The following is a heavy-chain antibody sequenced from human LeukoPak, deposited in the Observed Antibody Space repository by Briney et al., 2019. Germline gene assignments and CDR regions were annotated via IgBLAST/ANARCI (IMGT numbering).Heavy chain of an antibody. V-gene: IGHV4-59*01. Sequence: PSETLSLTCTVSGGYSSSYYWSWIRQPPGRGLEWIGYIYYTGSTNYNPSLGGRVSISVHTSKDQFSLKLSSVTAADTAVYYCARVYERSYYDGSGYYLDHWGQGTLVTVSS. CDR1: GGYSSSYY. D-gene: IGHD3-22*01. CDR3: ARVYERSYYDGSGYYLDH. J-gene: IGHJ4*02. CDR2: IYYTGST.